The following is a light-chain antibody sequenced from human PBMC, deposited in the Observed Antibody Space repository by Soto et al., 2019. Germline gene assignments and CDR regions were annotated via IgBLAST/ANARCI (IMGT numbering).Light chain of an antibody. J-gene: IGLJ2*01. CDR3: YSYTSSSAFV. V-gene: IGLV2-18*02. CDR1: SSDVGSYSR. CDR2: EVT. Sequence: QSALTQPPSVSGSPGQSVSISCTGTSSDVGSYSRVSWFQQTPNTAPKLMIYEVTNRPSGVPDRFSGSKSGSTASLTISGLQPEDEADYYCYSYTSSSAFVFGGGTKVTVL.